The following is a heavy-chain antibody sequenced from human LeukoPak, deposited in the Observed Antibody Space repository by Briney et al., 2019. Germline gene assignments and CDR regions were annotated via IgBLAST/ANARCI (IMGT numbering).Heavy chain of an antibody. V-gene: IGHV4-30-4*01. Sequence: SETLSLTCTVSGGSISSGDYYGSWIRQPPGKGLEWIGYIYYSGSTYYNPSLKSRVTISVDTSKNQFSLKLSSVTAADTAVYYCARGILTGITIDYWGQGTLVTVSS. CDR2: IYYSGST. CDR1: GGSISSGDYY. D-gene: IGHD3-9*01. CDR3: ARGILTGITIDY. J-gene: IGHJ4*02.